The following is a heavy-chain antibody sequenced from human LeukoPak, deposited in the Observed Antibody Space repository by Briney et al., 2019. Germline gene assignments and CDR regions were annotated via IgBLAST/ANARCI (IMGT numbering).Heavy chain of an antibody. Sequence: ASVKVSCKASGYTFTSYDINWVGQATGQGLEWMGWMNPNSGNTGYAQKFQGRVTITRNTSISTAYMELSSLRSEDTAVYYCARGLITMVRGVLFFDIWGQGTMVTVSS. CDR1: GYTFTSYD. CDR3: ARGLITMVRGVLFFDI. J-gene: IGHJ3*02. V-gene: IGHV1-8*03. D-gene: IGHD3-10*01. CDR2: MNPNSGNT.